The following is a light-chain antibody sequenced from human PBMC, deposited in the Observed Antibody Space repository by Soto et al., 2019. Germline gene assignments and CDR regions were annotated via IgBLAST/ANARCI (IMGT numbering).Light chain of an antibody. Sequence: DIQMTQSPSSLSASVGDRVTITCRASQDVSSYLAWFQQKPGKAPKSLIYAASSLQDGVPSKFSGSGYGTDLSLTIRRLQPEDFATYYCQQYNSYPLTFGGGNKVEIK. V-gene: IGKV1-16*02. CDR3: QQYNSYPLT. CDR2: AAS. J-gene: IGKJ4*01. CDR1: QDVSSY.